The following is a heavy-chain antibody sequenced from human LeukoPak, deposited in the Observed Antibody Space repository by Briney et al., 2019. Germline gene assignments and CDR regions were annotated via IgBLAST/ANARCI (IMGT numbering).Heavy chain of an antibody. CDR1: GGSISSYY. V-gene: IGHV4-59*01. CDR2: IYYSGST. D-gene: IGHD3-22*01. CDR3: AGHYYDSSGHYYDY. J-gene: IGHJ4*02. Sequence: SETLSLTCTVSGGSISSYYWSWIRQPPGKGLEWIGYIYYSGSTNYNPSLKSRATISVDTSKNQFSLKLSSVTAADTAVYYCAGHYYDSSGHYYDYWGQGTLVTVSS.